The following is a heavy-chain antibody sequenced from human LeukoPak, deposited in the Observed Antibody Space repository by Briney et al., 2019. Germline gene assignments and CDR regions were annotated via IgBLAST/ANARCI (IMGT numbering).Heavy chain of an antibody. CDR2: ISSSSSYI. V-gene: IGHV3-21*01. CDR1: GVTFSVDL. CDR3: ARGRNYLDY. Sequence: LSAAPGGVTFSVDLSGWRRHTTEKGLEWVSSISSSSSYIYYADSVKGRFTISRDNAKNSLYLQMNSLRAEDTAVYYCARGRNYLDYWGQGTLVTVSS. J-gene: IGHJ4*02. D-gene: IGHD2/OR15-2a*01.